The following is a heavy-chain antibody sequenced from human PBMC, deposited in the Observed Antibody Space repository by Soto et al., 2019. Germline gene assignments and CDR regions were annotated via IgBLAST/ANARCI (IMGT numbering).Heavy chain of an antibody. D-gene: IGHD3-10*01. V-gene: IGHV4-4*02. J-gene: IGHJ6*02. CDR1: GGSISSSNW. CDR2: IYHSGST. Sequence: QVQLQESGPGLVKHSGTLSLTCAVSGGSISSSNWWSWVRQPPGKGLEWIGEIYHSGSTNYNPSRKRRVTISVDKSKNQFSLKLSTVTSADTAVYYCARYGSGMVYGMDVWVQGTTVTVSS. CDR3: ARYGSGMVYGMDV.